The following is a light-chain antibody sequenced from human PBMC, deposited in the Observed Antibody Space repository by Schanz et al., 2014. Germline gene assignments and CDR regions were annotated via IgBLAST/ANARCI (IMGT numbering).Light chain of an antibody. CDR2: GAS. CDR3: QQYGSSPPWA. Sequence: EIVLTQSPATLSLSPGERATLSCRASQSVSRYLAWYQHKPGQAPRLLIYGASNRATGIPDRFSGTGSGTDFTLTISRLEPEDFAVYYCQQYGSSPPWAFGQGTKVEIK. J-gene: IGKJ1*01. V-gene: IGKV3-20*01. CDR1: QSVSRY.